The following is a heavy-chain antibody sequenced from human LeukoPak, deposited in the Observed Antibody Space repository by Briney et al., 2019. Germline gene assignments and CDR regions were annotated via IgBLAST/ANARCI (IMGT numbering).Heavy chain of an antibody. CDR2: FNSDGSST. V-gene: IGHV3-74*01. CDR3: ARELRGFDY. D-gene: IGHD3-16*01. CDR1: GFTFSRYW. J-gene: IGHJ4*02. Sequence: GGSLRLSCAASGFTFSRYWMHWVRQAPGKGLVWVSRFNSDGSSTSYADSVKGRFTISRDNTKNTLYLQMNSLRAEDTAVYYCARELRGFDYWGQGTLVTVSS.